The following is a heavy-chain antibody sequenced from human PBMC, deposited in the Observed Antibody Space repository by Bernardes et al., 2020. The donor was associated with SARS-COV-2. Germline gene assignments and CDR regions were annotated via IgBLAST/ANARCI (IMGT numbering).Heavy chain of an antibody. V-gene: IGHV3-74*01. J-gene: IGHJ5*02. Sequence: GGSLRLSRAASGFTFSSAWMHWVRQAPGKGLVWVSRINADGTSTSYADSVKGRFTISRDNAKNTLYLQMNSLRADDTAMYYCARDLGYCTNGVCSPWGQGTLVTVSS. CDR1: GFTFSSAW. CDR3: ARDLGYCTNGVCSP. D-gene: IGHD2-8*01. CDR2: INADGTST.